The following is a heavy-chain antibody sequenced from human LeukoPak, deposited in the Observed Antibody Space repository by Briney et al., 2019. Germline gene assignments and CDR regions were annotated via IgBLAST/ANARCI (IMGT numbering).Heavy chain of an antibody. Sequence: GASVKVSCKASGYTFTSYGINWVRQAPGQGLEWMGWINTNTGNPTYAQGFTGRFVFSLDTSVSTAYLEISSLKAEDTAVYYCARVGVPMIWYYFDYWGQGTLVTVSS. CDR1: GYTFTSYG. D-gene: IGHD3/OR15-3a*01. CDR2: INTNTGNP. J-gene: IGHJ4*02. CDR3: ARVGVPMIWYYFDY. V-gene: IGHV7-4-1*02.